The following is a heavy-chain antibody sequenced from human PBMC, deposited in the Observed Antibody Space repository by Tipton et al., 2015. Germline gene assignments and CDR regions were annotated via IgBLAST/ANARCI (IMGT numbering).Heavy chain of an antibody. J-gene: IGHJ4*02. D-gene: IGHD6-19*01. CDR2: IYYSGST. CDR3: ARRADVAGASALHY. Sequence: TLSLTCNVSGDAISSHYWSWIRQPPGKGLEWIGNIYYSGSTKYNPSLKSRVTISVDTSKNQFSLKLSSVTAADTAVYYCARRADVAGASALHYWGQGTLVTVSS. V-gene: IGHV4-59*11. CDR1: GDAISSHY.